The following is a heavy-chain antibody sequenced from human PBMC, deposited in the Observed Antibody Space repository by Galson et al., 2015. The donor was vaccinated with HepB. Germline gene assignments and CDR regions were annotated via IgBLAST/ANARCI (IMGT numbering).Heavy chain of an antibody. J-gene: IGHJ6*03. D-gene: IGHD3-3*01. V-gene: IGHV1-69*04. CDR3: ARGPWPHTIFGVVTNYYYYYMDV. CDR2: IIPILGIA. Sequence: SVKVSCKASGGTFSSYAISWVRQAPGQGLEWMGRIIPILGIANYAQKFQGRVTITADKSTSTAYMELSSLRSEDTAVYYCARGPWPHTIFGVVTNYYYYYMDVWGKGTTVTVSS. CDR1: GGTFSSYA.